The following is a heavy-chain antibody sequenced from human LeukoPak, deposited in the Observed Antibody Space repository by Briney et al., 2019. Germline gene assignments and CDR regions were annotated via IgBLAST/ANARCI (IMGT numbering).Heavy chain of an antibody. CDR3: AAELYGVYTDCCTFHL. V-gene: IGHV1-18*01. CDR1: GYSFSDYG. J-gene: IGHJ3*01. Sequence: GASVKVSCKASGYSFSDYGISWVRQAPGQGLEWMGWISAYNGNTNYAQKLQGRVTMTTDTSTNTAYMELSSLGSEDSAVYYCAAELYGVYTDCCTFHLWGQGTMVTVSS. CDR2: ISAYNGNT. D-gene: IGHD4-17*01.